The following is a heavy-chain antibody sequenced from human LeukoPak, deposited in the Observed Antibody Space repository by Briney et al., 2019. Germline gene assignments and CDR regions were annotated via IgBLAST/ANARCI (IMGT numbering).Heavy chain of an antibody. CDR1: GYTFTSYA. J-gene: IGHJ4*02. CDR2: INAGNGNT. D-gene: IGHD3-10*01. CDR3: ARAWLGRITMVRGVIINPPYFDY. Sequence: EASVTVSCTASGYTFTSYAMHWVRQAPGQRLEWMGWINAGNGNTKYSQKFQGRVTITRDTSASTAYMELSSLRSEDTAVYYCARAWLGRITMVRGVIINPPYFDYWGQGTLVTVSS. V-gene: IGHV1-3*01.